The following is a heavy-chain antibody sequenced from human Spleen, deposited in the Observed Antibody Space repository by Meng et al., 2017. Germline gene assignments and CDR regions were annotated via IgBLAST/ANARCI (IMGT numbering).Heavy chain of an antibody. CDR3: ARGYSGSYYYFDY. Sequence: SETLSLTCTVSGGSISSYYWSWIRQPPGKGLEWIGYIYYSGSTNYNPSLKSRVTISVDTSKNQFSLKLSSVAAADTAVYYCARGYSGSYYYFDYWGQGTLVTVSS. CDR2: IYYSGST. V-gene: IGHV4-59*01. J-gene: IGHJ4*02. D-gene: IGHD1-26*01. CDR1: GGSISSYY.